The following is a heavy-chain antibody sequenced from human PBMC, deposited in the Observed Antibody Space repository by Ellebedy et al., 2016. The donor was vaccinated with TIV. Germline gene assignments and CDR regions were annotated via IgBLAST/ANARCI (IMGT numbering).Heavy chain of an antibody. CDR2: FDPEDGET. CDR3: ARDRRYCSSGSCSFYFDS. CDR1: GYTLTDLS. J-gene: IGHJ4*02. Sequence: ASVKVSCKVSGYTLTDLSMHWVRQAPGKGLEWMGGFDPEDGETIYAQKFQGRVTMTEDTSTDTAYMELSSLRSEDTAVYSCARDRRYCSSGSCSFYFDSWGQGTLVTVSS. V-gene: IGHV1-24*01. D-gene: IGHD2-15*01.